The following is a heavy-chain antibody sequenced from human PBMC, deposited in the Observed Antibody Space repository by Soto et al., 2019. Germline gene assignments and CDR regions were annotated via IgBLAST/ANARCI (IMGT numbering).Heavy chain of an antibody. CDR1: GGSISSGDYY. CDR3: ARIGVVGYCMDV. D-gene: IGHD2-21*01. J-gene: IGHJ6*02. CDR2: IYYSGST. Sequence: PSETLSLTCTVSGGSISSGDYYWNWIRQPPGKGLEWIGYIYYSGSTYYNPSLKSRVTKSVDTSKNQFTLKLSSVTAADTAVYYCARIGVVGYCMDVWGQGTTVTVSS. V-gene: IGHV4-30-4*01.